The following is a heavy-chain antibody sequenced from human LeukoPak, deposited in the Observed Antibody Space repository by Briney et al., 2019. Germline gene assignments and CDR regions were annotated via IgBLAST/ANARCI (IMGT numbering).Heavy chain of an antibody. CDR3: ARVIGKRDGYNLNYYYGMDV. CDR2: IHYRGTT. D-gene: IGHD5-24*01. J-gene: IGHJ6*02. V-gene: IGHV4-59*13. Sequence: SETLSLTCSVSGASINSYYWNWIRQSPGKGLEWLGNIHYRGTTNYNPSLKSRVTLSLDSSKSQFALKVTSVTAADTAVYYCARVIGKRDGYNLNYYYGMDVWGQGTTVTVSS. CDR1: GASINSYY.